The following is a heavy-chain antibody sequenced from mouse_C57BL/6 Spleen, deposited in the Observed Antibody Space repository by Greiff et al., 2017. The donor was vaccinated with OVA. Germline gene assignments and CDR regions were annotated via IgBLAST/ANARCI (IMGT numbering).Heavy chain of an antibody. D-gene: IGHD2-12*01. CDR3: ARGDYYSNYVDY. J-gene: IGHJ2*01. Sequence: QVQLQQPGAELVKPGASVKLSCKASGYTFTSYWMHWVKQRPGQGLEWIGMIHPNSGSTNYNEKFKSKATLTVDKSSSTAYMQLSSLTSEDSAVYYCARGDYYSNYVDYWGQGTTLTVSS. CDR1: GYTFTSYW. CDR2: IHPNSGST. V-gene: IGHV1-64*01.